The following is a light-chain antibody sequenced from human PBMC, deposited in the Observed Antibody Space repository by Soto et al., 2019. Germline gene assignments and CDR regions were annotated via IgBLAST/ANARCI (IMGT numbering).Light chain of an antibody. CDR3: CSYAGSITYV. CDR1: SSDVGSDNL. V-gene: IGLV2-23*02. CDR2: EVN. Sequence: QPVLTQPASVSGSPGQSITISCTGTSSDVGSDNLVSWYQQHPGKAPKFIIYEVNQRPAGVSYRFSGSKSGNTAYLTISGLQAEDEADYYCCSYAGSITYVFGTGTKLTVL. J-gene: IGLJ1*01.